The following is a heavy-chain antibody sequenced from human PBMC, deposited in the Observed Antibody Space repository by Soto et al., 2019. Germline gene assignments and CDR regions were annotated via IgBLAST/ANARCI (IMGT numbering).Heavy chain of an antibody. CDR2: IKQDGSEK. V-gene: IGHV3-7*01. D-gene: IGHD2-2*02. CDR3: ARDRSSYIHAPGAFDI. Sequence: EVQLVESGGGLVQPGGSLRLSCAASGFTFSSYWMSWVRQAPGKGLEWVANIKQDGSEKYYVDSVKGRFTISRDNAKNSLYLQMNSLRAEDTAVYYCARDRSSYIHAPGAFDIWGQGTMVTVSS. CDR1: GFTFSSYW. J-gene: IGHJ3*02.